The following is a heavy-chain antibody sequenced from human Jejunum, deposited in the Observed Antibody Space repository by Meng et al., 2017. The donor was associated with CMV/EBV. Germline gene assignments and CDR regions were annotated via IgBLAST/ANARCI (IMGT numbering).Heavy chain of an antibody. CDR3: ARVPAELGSSSSWYYFDY. J-gene: IGHJ4*02. D-gene: IGHD6-13*01. V-gene: IGHV4-59*01. CDR1: SISSSY. CDR2: VYYSGST. Sequence: SISSSYWTWIRLPPGKGLGWIGYVYYSGSTNYNPSLKSRVTISVDTSKNQFSLKLSSVTAADTAVYYCARVPAELGSSSSWYYFDYWGQGTLVTVSS.